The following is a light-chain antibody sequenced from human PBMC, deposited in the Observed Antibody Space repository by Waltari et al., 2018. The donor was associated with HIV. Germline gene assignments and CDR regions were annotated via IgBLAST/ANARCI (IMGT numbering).Light chain of an antibody. V-gene: IGLV1-51*01. Sequence: QSVLTQPPSVSAAPGQKVTISCSGSNSNIGDNFVSWYVQLPGTAPKLLIFDNYKRPSGIPDRSSGSKSGTSATLGITGLQTGDEADYYCGTWDSSLSAGVFGGGTKLTVL. CDR2: DNY. CDR1: NSNIGDNF. CDR3: GTWDSSLSAGV. J-gene: IGLJ2*01.